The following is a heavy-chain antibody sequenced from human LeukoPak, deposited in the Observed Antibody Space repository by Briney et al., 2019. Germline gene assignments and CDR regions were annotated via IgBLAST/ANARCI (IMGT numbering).Heavy chain of an antibody. V-gene: IGHV4-59*08. CDR1: GGSISSYY. J-gene: IGHJ4*02. Sequence: SESLSLTCTVSGGSISSYYWSWIRQPPGKGLEWIGYISYSGSTNYNPSLKSRVTISVDTSKNQFSLKLSSVTAADTAVYYCARRSYSSPFDYWGQGTLVTVSS. CDR3: ARRSYSSPFDY. D-gene: IGHD6-19*01. CDR2: ISYSGST.